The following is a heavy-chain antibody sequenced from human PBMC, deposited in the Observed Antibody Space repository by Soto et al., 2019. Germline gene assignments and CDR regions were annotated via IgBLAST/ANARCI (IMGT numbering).Heavy chain of an antibody. J-gene: IGHJ4*02. CDR2: IIPILGIA. D-gene: IGHD2-8*01. Sequence: SVKVSCKASGGTFSSYTISWVRQAPGQGLEWMGRIIPILGIANYAQKFQGRVTITADKSTSTAYMELSSLRSEDTAVYYCARDFSGLDCTNGVCSDFDYWGQGTLVTVSS. V-gene: IGHV1-69*04. CDR3: ARDFSGLDCTNGVCSDFDY. CDR1: GGTFSSYT.